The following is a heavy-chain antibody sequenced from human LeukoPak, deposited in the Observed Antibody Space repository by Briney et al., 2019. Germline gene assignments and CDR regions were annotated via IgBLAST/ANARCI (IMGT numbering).Heavy chain of an antibody. CDR2: IIPILGIA. Sequence: SVKVSCKASGYTFTSYDINWVRQAPGQGLEWMGRIIPILGIANYAQKFQGRVTITADKSTSTAYMELSSLRSEDTAVYYCAVGIAVAGTWTRAYYYGMDVWGQGTTVTVSS. CDR3: AVGIAVAGTWTRAYYYGMDV. CDR1: GYTFTSYD. V-gene: IGHV1-69*04. J-gene: IGHJ6*02. D-gene: IGHD6-13*01.